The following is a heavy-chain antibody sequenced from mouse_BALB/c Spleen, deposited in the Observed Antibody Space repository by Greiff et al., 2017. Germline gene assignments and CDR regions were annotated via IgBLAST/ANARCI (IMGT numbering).Heavy chain of an antibody. J-gene: IGHJ4*01. CDR1: GYTFTSYY. CDR3: ARSENYFYAMDY. D-gene: IGHD1-1*01. Sequence: QVQLQQSGPELVKPGASVRISCKASGYTFTSYYIHWVKQRPGQGLEWIGWIYPGNVNTKYNEKFKGKATLTADKSSSTAYMQLSSLTSEDSAVYFCARSENYFYAMDYWGQGTSVTVSS. V-gene: IGHV1S56*01. CDR2: IYPGNVNT.